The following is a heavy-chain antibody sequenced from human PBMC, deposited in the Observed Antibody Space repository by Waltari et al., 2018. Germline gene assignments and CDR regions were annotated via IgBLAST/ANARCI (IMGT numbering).Heavy chain of an antibody. CDR2: IYTSGST. V-gene: IGHV4-4*07. CDR3: ARDGRFPYYYYYMDV. Sequence: VQLQESGPGLVKPSETLSLTCTVSGGSISSYYWSWIRQPAGKGLEWIGRIYTSGSTNYNPSLKGRVTMSVDTSKNQFSLKLSSVTAADTAVYYCARDGRFPYYYYYMDVWGKGTTVTISS. J-gene: IGHJ6*03. CDR1: GGSISSYY. D-gene: IGHD3-3*01.